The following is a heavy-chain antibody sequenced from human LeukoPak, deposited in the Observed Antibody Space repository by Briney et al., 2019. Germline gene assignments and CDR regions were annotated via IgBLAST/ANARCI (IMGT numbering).Heavy chain of an antibody. CDR2: MYTGGTT. CDR1: GFTVSGTH. D-gene: IGHD3-16*01. CDR3: AKDEATSGGGLAS. J-gene: IGHJ5*01. Sequence: PGGSLRLSCSASGFTVSGTHMSWVRQAPGKGLEWVSAMYTGGTTYYADSVTGRFTVSRDTSGNTLFLHMNSLRAEDTAVYYCAKDEATSGGGLASWGQGTLVIVSS. V-gene: IGHV3-53*01.